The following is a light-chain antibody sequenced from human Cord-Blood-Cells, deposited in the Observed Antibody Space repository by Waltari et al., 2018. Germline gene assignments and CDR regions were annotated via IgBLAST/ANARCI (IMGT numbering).Light chain of an antibody. CDR3: QQRSNWPPLT. CDR2: DAS. CDR1: QSVSSY. Sequence: ELVLTQSPATLSLSPGARATLSCSASQSVSSYLAWYQPKPGQAPRLLIYDASNRATGIPARFSGSGSGTDFTLTISSLEPEDFAVYYCQQRSNWPPLTFGGGTKVEIK. J-gene: IGKJ4*01. V-gene: IGKV3-11*01.